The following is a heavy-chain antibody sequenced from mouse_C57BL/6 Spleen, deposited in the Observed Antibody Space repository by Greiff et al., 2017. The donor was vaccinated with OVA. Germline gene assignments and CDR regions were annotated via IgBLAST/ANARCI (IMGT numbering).Heavy chain of an antibody. D-gene: IGHD2-1*01. Sequence: EVQLQQSGPELVKPGASVKISCKASGYTFTDYYMNWVKQSHGKSLEWIGDINPNNGGTSYNQKFKGKATLTVDKSSSTAYMELRSLTSEDSAVYYCARSLYYGNYDLYYYAMDYWGQGTSVTVSS. V-gene: IGHV1-26*01. CDR1: GYTFTDYY. J-gene: IGHJ4*01. CDR2: INPNNGGT. CDR3: ARSLYYGNYDLYYYAMDY.